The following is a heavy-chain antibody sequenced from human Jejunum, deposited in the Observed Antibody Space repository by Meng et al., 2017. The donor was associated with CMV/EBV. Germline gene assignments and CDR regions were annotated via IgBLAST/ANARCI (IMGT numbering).Heavy chain of an antibody. D-gene: IGHD3-10*01. V-gene: IGHV1-2*02. CDR1: YPGYY. Sequence: YPGYYIHWVRQAPGQGLEWMGWINPNSGGTNFAQKFQGRVTMTRDTSISTVYMEMGSLTSDDTAVFYCARADQGTWFSYYNGMDVWGQGTTVTVSS. CDR2: INPNSGGT. J-gene: IGHJ6*02. CDR3: ARADQGTWFSYYNGMDV.